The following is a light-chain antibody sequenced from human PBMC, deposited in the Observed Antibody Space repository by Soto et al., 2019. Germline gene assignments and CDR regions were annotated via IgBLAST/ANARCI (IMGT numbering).Light chain of an antibody. J-gene: IGKJ5*01. V-gene: IGKV3-11*01. Sequence: IVLTQSPATLSLSPGTRATLSCRASQSVSTYLAWYRQKPGQAPRLLLYDASNRASGIPARFSGSGSGTDFTLTINSLEPEDFAVYYCQQRANWPITFGQGTRLEIK. CDR1: QSVSTY. CDR3: QQRANWPIT. CDR2: DAS.